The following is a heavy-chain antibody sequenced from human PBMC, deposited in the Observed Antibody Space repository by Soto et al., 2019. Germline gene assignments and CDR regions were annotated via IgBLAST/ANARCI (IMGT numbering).Heavy chain of an antibody. CDR3: ARVRAVAGTVDAFDI. D-gene: IGHD6-19*01. CDR1: SGSISSSNW. J-gene: IGHJ3*02. Sequence: SETLSLTCAVSSGSISSSNWWSWVRQPPGKGLEWIGEIYHSGSTNYNPSLKSRVTISVDKSKNQFSLKLSSVTAADTAVYYCARVRAVAGTVDAFDIWGQGTMVTVSS. CDR2: IYHSGST. V-gene: IGHV4-4*02.